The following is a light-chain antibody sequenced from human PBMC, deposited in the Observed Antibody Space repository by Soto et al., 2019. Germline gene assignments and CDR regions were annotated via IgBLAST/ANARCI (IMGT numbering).Light chain of an antibody. CDR3: QQRSNWPTDT. CDR1: QSVSSY. Sequence: EIVLTQSPATLSLSPGERATLSCRASQSVSSYLAWYQQKPGQAPRLLIYDATNMATGIPARFSGGGSGTDFTLTISSLEPEDFAVYYCQQRSNWPTDTFGQGTKVEIK. V-gene: IGKV3-11*01. CDR2: DAT. J-gene: IGKJ2*01.